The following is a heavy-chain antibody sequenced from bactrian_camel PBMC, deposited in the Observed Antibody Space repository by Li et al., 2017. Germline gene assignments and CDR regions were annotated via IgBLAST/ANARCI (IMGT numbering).Heavy chain of an antibody. Sequence: DVQLVESGGGSVQTGGSLRLSCRVSEFTSSSYCMGWFRQAPGSEREGVASIYRTGSIDYTDSVKGRFTISRDNAKNTVYLQMNNLKVEDTAVYYCASERAGGPYCNYWSQGTQVTV. CDR3: ASERAGGPYCNY. CDR2: IYRTGSI. J-gene: IGHJ4*01. CDR1: EFTSSSYC. D-gene: IGHD1*01. V-gene: IGHV3S10*01.